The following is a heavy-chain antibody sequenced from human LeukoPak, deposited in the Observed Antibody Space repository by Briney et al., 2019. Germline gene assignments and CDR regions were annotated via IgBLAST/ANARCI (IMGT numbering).Heavy chain of an antibody. CDR3: ARGAMPYSSGSHGIFDY. V-gene: IGHV1-69*06. J-gene: IGHJ4*02. CDR1: GGTFSSYA. Sequence: ASVKVSCKASGGTFSSYAISWVRQAPGQGLEWMGGIIPIFGTANYAQKFQGRVTITADKSTSTAYMELSSLRSEDTAVCYCARGAMPYSSGSHGIFDYWGQGTLVTVSS. CDR2: IIPIFGTA. D-gene: IGHD6-19*01.